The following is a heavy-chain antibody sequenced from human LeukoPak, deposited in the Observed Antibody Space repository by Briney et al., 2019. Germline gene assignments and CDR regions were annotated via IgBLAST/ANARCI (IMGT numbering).Heavy chain of an antibody. Sequence: GGSLRLSCAASGFTFSSYEMNWVRQAPGKGLEWVSNISSGSTIYSADSVKGRFTISRDNAKNSLYLQMNSLRAEDTAVYYCARVRRGSYSTPLGYWGQGTLVTVSS. D-gene: IGHD1-26*01. CDR3: ARVRRGSYSTPLGY. CDR1: GFTFSSYE. J-gene: IGHJ4*02. V-gene: IGHV3-48*03. CDR2: ISSGSTI.